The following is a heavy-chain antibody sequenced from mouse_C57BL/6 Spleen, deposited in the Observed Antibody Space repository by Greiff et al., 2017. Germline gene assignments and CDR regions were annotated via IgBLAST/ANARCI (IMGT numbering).Heavy chain of an antibody. J-gene: IGHJ2*01. CDR1: GYTFTSYW. V-gene: IGHV1-52*01. CDR3: ARSSSYRAFDY. CDR2: IDPSDSET. Sequence: QVHVKQPGAELVRPGSSVKLSCKASGYTFTSYWMHWVKQRPIQGLEWIGNIDPSDSETHYNQKFKDKATLTVDKSSSPAYMQLSSLTSEDSAVYYCARSSSYRAFDYWGQGTTLTVSS. D-gene: IGHD3-1*01.